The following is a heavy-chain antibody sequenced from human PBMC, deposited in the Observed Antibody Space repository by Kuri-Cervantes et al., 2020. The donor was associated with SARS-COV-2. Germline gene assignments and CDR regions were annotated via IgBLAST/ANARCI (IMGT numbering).Heavy chain of an antibody. CDR1: GFTFSSYA. D-gene: IGHD3-22*01. V-gene: IGHV3-23*01. CDR3: AKLDPYYDSRND. Sequence: GGSLRLSCAASGFTFSSYAMSWVRQAPGKGLEWVSAISGSDGSTYYANSVKGRFTISGDNSKNTLYLQMNSLRAEDTAVYYCAKLDPYYDSRNDWGQGTLVTVSS. CDR2: ISGSDGST. J-gene: IGHJ4*02.